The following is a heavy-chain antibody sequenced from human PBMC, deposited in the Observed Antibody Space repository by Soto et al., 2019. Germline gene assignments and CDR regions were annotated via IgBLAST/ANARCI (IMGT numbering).Heavy chain of an antibody. CDR1: GGTLSSYA. D-gene: IGHD3-22*01. CDR2: IIPIFGTA. J-gene: IGHJ3*02. Sequence: SVKVSCKASGGTLSSYAISWVRQAPGQGLEWMGGIIPIFGTANYAQKFQGRVTITADESTSTAYMELSSLRSEDTAVYYCARTRGVYYDSSGYPDDAFDIWGQGTMVTVSS. CDR3: ARTRGVYYDSSGYPDDAFDI. V-gene: IGHV1-69*13.